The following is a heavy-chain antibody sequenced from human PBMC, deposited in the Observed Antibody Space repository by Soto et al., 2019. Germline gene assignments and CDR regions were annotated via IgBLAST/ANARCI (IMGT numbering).Heavy chain of an antibody. CDR1: GFTFSDYY. Sequence: GGSLRLSCAASGFTFSDYYMSWIRQAPGKGLEWVSYISSSGSTIYYADSVKGRFTISRDNAKNSLYLQMNSLRAEDTALYYCARDSRPNTYYYGSGSYYKKQPTPNWFDPWGQGTLVTVSS. D-gene: IGHD3-10*01. CDR2: ISSSGSTI. CDR3: ARDSRPNTYYYGSGSYYKKQPTPNWFDP. J-gene: IGHJ5*02. V-gene: IGHV3-11*01.